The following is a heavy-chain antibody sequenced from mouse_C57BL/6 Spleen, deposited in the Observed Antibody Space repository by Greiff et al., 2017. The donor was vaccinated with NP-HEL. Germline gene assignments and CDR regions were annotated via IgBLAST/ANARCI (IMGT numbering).Heavy chain of an antibody. CDR1: GYTFTSYW. Sequence: QVQLQQPGTELVKPGASVKLSCKASGYTFTSYWITWVKQRPGQGLEWIGDIYPGSGSTNYNEKFKSKATLTVDTSSSTAYMQLSSLTSEDSTVYYCARTGITTVVAMDYWGQGTSVTVSS. J-gene: IGHJ4*01. CDR2: IYPGSGST. D-gene: IGHD1-1*01. CDR3: ARTGITTVVAMDY. V-gene: IGHV1-55*01.